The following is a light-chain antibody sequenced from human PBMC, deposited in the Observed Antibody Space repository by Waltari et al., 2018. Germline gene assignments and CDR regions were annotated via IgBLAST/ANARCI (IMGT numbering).Light chain of an antibody. Sequence: DIVLTQSPASLSLSPGERATLSCRARQSVSSNPAWYQQNTGQAPRLLIYDASNRATGIPARFSGSGSGTDFTLTISSLEPEDFAVYYCQQRRDWPITFGQGTRLEIK. J-gene: IGKJ5*01. CDR2: DAS. CDR1: QSVSSN. V-gene: IGKV3-11*01. CDR3: QQRRDWPIT.